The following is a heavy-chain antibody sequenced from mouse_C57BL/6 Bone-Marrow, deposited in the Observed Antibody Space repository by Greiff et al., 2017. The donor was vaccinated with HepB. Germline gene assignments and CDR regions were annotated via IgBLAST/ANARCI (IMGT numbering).Heavy chain of an antibody. V-gene: IGHV1-69*01. Sequence: QVQLQQSGAELVMPGASVKLSCKASGYTFTSYWMHWVKQRPGQGLEWIGDIDPSDSYTNYNQKFKGKSTLTVDKSSSTAYMQLSSLTSEDSAVYYCAVYHYSSAMDDWGQGTSVTVSS. CDR3: AVYHYSSAMDD. D-gene: IGHD1-2*01. CDR2: IDPSDSYT. J-gene: IGHJ4*01. CDR1: GYTFTSYW.